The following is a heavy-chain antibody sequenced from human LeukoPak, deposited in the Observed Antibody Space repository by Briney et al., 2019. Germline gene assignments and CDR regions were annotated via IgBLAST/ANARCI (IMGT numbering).Heavy chain of an antibody. CDR2: ISYDGSNK. D-gene: IGHD1-26*01. J-gene: IGHJ4*02. CDR3: AKYGPQDSGSSHFDY. CDR1: GFTFSSYA. Sequence: PGGSLRLSCAASGFTFSSYAMHRVRQAPGKGLEWVAVISYDGSNKYYADSVKGRFTISRDNSKNTLYLQMNSLRAEDTAVYYCAKYGPQDSGSSHFDYWGQGALVTVSS. V-gene: IGHV3-30-3*02.